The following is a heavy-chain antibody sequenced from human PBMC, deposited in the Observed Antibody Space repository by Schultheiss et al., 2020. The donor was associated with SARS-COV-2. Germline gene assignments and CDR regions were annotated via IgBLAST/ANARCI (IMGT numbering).Heavy chain of an antibody. Sequence: GESLKISCAASGFTFSDYSMNWVRQAPGKGLEWVSYISSSGNTIYYADSVKGRFTISRDNAKNSLYLQMNSLRAEDTAVYYCARDASYYDFWSGYYYYYYYGMDVWGQGTTVTVSS. J-gene: IGHJ6*02. CDR1: GFTFSDYS. CDR2: ISSSGNTI. CDR3: ARDASYYDFWSGYYYYYYYGMDV. D-gene: IGHD3-3*01. V-gene: IGHV3-48*04.